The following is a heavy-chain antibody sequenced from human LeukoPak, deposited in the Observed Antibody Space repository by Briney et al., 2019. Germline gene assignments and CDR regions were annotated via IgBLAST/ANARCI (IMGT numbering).Heavy chain of an antibody. CDR1: GFTFSSYS. CDR2: ISSSSSYI. V-gene: IGHV3-21*01. Sequence: PGGSLRLSCAASGFTFSSYSMNWVRQAPGKGLEWVSSISSSSSYIYYADSVKGRFTISRDNAKNSLYLQMNSLRAEDTGVYYCASNYDSSGYYGFDYWGQGTLVTVSS. J-gene: IGHJ4*02. D-gene: IGHD3-22*01. CDR3: ASNYDSSGYYGFDY.